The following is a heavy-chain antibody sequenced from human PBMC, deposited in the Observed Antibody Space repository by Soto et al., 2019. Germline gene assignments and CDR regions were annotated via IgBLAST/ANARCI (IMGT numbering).Heavy chain of an antibody. Sequence: GGSLRLSCVASGFTFSNYGMHWVRQAPGKGLEWVAVISYDGSNKYYADSVKGRFTISRDNSKNTLYLQMTSLRTEDTAVYYCARDLYFFGSGTSFDHWGQGTLVTVSS. CDR2: ISYDGSNK. CDR1: GFTFSNYG. J-gene: IGHJ4*02. V-gene: IGHV3-30*03. D-gene: IGHD3-10*01. CDR3: ARDLYFFGSGTSFDH.